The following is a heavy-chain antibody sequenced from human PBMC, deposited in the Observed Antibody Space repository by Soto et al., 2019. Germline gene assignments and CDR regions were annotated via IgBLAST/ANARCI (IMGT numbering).Heavy chain of an antibody. J-gene: IGHJ4*02. CDR3: ARAGGLLLDY. CDR1: GFTFSSYA. Sequence: QVQLVESGGGVVQPGRSLRLSCAASGFTFSSYAMHWVRQAPGKGLEWVAVISYDGSNKYYADSVKGRFTVSRDISKNTLYLQMNSLRDEDTAVYCCARAGGLLLDYWGQGTLVTVSS. V-gene: IGHV3-30-3*01. D-gene: IGHD2-15*01. CDR2: ISYDGSNK.